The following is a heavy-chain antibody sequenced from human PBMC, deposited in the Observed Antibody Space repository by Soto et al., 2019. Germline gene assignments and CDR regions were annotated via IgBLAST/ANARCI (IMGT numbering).Heavy chain of an antibody. D-gene: IGHD1-1*01. Sequence: ASVKVSCKASGYTFTSYGISWVRQAPGQGLERMGWISAYNGNTNYAQKLQGRVTMTTDTSTSTAYMELRSLRSDDTAVYYCARDVQLDLLSNWFAPWGKGTLVTVS. CDR2: ISAYNGNT. V-gene: IGHV1-18*04. CDR1: GYTFTSYG. CDR3: ARDVQLDLLSNWFAP. J-gene: IGHJ5*02.